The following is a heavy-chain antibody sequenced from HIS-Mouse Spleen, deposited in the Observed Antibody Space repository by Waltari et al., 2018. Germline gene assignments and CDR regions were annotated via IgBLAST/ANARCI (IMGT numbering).Heavy chain of an antibody. CDR2: IYYSGGT. D-gene: IGHD6-6*01. CDR3: ARDEYSSSFDY. J-gene: IGHJ4*02. V-gene: IGHV4-39*07. CDR1: GGSISSSSYY. Sequence: QLQLQESGPGLVKPSETLSLTCTVSGGSISSSSYYWGWVRQPPGKGLEWVGGIYYSGGTYYNPSLKSRVTISVDTSKNQFSLKLSSVTAADTAVYYCARDEYSSSFDYWGQGTLVTVSS.